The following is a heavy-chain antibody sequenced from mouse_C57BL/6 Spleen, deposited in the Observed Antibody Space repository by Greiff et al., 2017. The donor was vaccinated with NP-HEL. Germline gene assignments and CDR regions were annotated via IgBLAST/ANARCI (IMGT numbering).Heavy chain of an antibody. CDR3: AREEDYYYGSSPFAY. J-gene: IGHJ3*01. V-gene: IGHV1-82*01. CDR1: GYAFSSSW. D-gene: IGHD1-1*01. CDR2: IYPGDGDT. Sequence: QVQLQQSGPELVTPGASVKISCKASGYAFSSSWMNWVKQRPGKGLEWIGRIYPGDGDTNYNGKFKGKATLTADKSSSTAYMQLSSRTSEDSAVYVCAREEDYYYGSSPFAYWGQGTLVTVSA.